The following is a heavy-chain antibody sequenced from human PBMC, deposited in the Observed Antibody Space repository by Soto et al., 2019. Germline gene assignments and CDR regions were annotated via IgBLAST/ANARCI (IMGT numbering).Heavy chain of an antibody. CDR2: ITADGGT. J-gene: IGHJ3*02. V-gene: IGHV3-23*01. D-gene: IGHD2-15*01. CDR1: GFTVSSHA. CDR3: APHVSCSGGSCQYDAFAI. Sequence: EVQVLESGGGLVQPGGSLRLSCEGSGFTVSSHAMTWIRQAPGKGPEWVSTITADGGTYYADSVKGRFAMSRDTSESTLYIQMNILGAEDTASYYCAPHVSCSGGSCQYDAFAIRGQGTMVPVSS.